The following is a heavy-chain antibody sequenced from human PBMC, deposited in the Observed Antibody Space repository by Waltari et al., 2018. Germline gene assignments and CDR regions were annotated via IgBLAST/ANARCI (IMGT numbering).Heavy chain of an antibody. CDR1: GFTFAIYV. CDR2: LSGSGCDT. Sequence: EVQLLESGGGSAQTGESLRLSCAASGFTFAIYVIALVRQAPGKGLEWVSSLSGSGCDTYYADAVKGRFTVSRDNSKNKVYLQMNNLRAEDTAVYYCTKDLTTAPGNVNWFHPWGQGTLVTVSS. D-gene: IGHD1-1*01. V-gene: IGHV3-23*01. CDR3: TKDLTTAPGNVNWFHP. J-gene: IGHJ5*02.